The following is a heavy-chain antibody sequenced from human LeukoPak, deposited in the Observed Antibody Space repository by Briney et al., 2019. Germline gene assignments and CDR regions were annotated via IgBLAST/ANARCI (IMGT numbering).Heavy chain of an antibody. CDR3: ARNHDPMIAAAGTGWFDP. Sequence: ASVKVSCKASGYTFTGYYMHWVRQAPGQGLEWMGWINPNSGGTNYAQKFQGWVTMTRDTSISTAYMELSRLRSDDTAVYYCARNHDPMIAAAGTGWFDPWGQGTLVTVSS. J-gene: IGHJ5*02. CDR2: INPNSGGT. D-gene: IGHD6-13*01. V-gene: IGHV1-2*04. CDR1: GYTFTGYY.